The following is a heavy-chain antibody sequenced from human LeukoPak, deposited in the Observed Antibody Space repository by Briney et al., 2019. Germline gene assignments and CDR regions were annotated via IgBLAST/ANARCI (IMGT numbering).Heavy chain of an antibody. CDR3: VREGNELLSKNFDY. Sequence: ASVKVSCKVSGSTLTEFSMHWVRLAPGKGLEWMGGFVPEDGETIYAQNFQGRVTMTEDTSTDTAYMELSSLTSEDTAMYYCVREGNELLSKNFDYWGQGTLVTVSS. CDR2: FVPEDGET. D-gene: IGHD2-21*02. V-gene: IGHV1-24*01. J-gene: IGHJ4*02. CDR1: GSTLTEFS.